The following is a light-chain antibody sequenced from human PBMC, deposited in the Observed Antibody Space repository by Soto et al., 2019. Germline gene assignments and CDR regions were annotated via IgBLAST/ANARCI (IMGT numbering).Light chain of an antibody. V-gene: IGKV3-20*01. CDR3: QQYGSSPTT. CDR2: GAS. CDR1: QSVTSNY. J-gene: IGKJ1*01. Sequence: EIVLTQSPGTLSLSPGERATLSCRSSQSVTSNYLAWYQQTPGEAPRLLFCGASIGATGIPDRFSGSASGKDFLLTISRLEAEDSAVYHCQQYGSSPTTFGQGTKVDIK.